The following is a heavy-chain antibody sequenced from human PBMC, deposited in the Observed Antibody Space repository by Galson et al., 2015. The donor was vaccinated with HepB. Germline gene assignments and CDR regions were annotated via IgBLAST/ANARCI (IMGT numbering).Heavy chain of an antibody. CDR1: GYSFTSNW. Sequence: QSGAEVKKPGESLKISCKGSGYSFTSNWISWVRQMPGRGLEWMGRIDPSDSYTNYSPSFQGHVTISADKSISTAYLQWSSLKASDTAVYYCARHPPIAVAGPSTPWYFDLWGRGTLVTVSS. V-gene: IGHV5-10-1*01. CDR2: IDPSDSYT. CDR3: ARHPPIAVAGPSTPWYFDL. J-gene: IGHJ2*01. D-gene: IGHD6-19*01.